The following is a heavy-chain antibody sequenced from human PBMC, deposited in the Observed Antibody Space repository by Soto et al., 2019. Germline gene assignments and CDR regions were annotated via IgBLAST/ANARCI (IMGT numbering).Heavy chain of an antibody. J-gene: IGHJ6*03. CDR2: IYYSGST. CDR1: GGSISSGGYY. V-gene: IGHV4-31*03. D-gene: IGHD2-15*01. Sequence: PSETLSLTCTVSGGSISSGGYYWSWIRQHPGKGLEWIGYIYYSGSTYYNPSLKSRVTISVDTSKNQFSLKLSSVTAADTAVYYCARVVVVAANPEDYYYYYMDVWGKGTTVNVSS. CDR3: ARVVVVAANPEDYYYYYMDV.